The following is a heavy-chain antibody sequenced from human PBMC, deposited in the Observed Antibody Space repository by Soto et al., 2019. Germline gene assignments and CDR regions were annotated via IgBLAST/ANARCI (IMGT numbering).Heavy chain of an antibody. V-gene: IGHV1-2*02. CDR3: ARPDSYDSSGYRGFDP. J-gene: IGHJ5*02. Sequence: ASVKVSCKASGYTFTGYYMHWVRQAPGQGLEWMGWINPNSGGTNYAQKFQGRVTMTRDTSISTAYMELSRLRSDDTAVYYCARPDSYDSSGYRGFDPWGQGTLVTVSS. CDR1: GYTFTGYY. CDR2: INPNSGGT. D-gene: IGHD3-22*01.